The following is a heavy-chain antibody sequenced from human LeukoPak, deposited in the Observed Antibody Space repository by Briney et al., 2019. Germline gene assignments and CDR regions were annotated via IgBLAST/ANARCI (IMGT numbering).Heavy chain of an antibody. CDR1: GVSISSYY. CDR2: IYSSRST. V-gene: IGHV4-59*08. Sequence: PSETLSLTCTVSGVSISSYYWSWIRQPPGKGLEWLGYIYSSRSTSYNPSFKSRVTLSVDTSKNQFSLKLSSVTAADTAVYYCARHPCIRGSCPNPFDPWGQGTLVTVSS. D-gene: IGHD2-15*01. CDR3: ARHPCIRGSCPNPFDP. J-gene: IGHJ5*02.